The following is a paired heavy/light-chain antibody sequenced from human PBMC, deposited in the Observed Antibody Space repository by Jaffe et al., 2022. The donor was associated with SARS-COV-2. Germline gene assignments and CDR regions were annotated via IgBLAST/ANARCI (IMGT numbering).Light chain of an antibody. CDR2: WAS. CDR1: QSVLYSSNNENY. Sequence: DIVMTQSPDSLAVSLGERATINCRSSQSVLYSSNNENYLAWYQQKPGQPPKLLLYWASARESGVPDRFSGSGSGTDFALTISSLQAEDVAVYYCQQYYSIPFTFGPGTKVDIK. CDR3: QQYYSIPFT. J-gene: IGKJ3*01. V-gene: IGKV4-1*01.
Heavy chain of an antibody. CDR2: IDRDGGRT. Sequence: EVQLVESGGGFVQPGGSLRLSCAASGFSFSGYWMHWVRRAPGKGLVWVSHIDRDGGRTAYADSVKGRFTISRDNAKNTLYLQMNSLRAEDAAVYYCARGRFLEWSPLDYWGQGTLVTVSS. CDR1: GFSFSGYW. J-gene: IGHJ4*02. CDR3: ARGRFLEWSPLDY. D-gene: IGHD3-3*01. V-gene: IGHV3-74*01.